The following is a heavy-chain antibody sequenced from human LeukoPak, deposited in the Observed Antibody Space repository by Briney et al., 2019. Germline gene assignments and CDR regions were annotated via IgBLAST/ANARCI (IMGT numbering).Heavy chain of an antibody. CDR1: GYTFTTYG. CDR3: ARGPPMNIVATSGFDY. CDR2: INPNSGGT. D-gene: IGHD5-12*01. J-gene: IGHJ4*02. V-gene: IGHV1-2*02. Sequence: ASVKVSCKASGYTFTTYGVTWVRQAPGQGLEWMGWINPNSGGTNYAQKFQGRVTMTRDTSISTAYMELSRLRSDDTAVYYCARGPPMNIVATSGFDYWGQGTLVTVSS.